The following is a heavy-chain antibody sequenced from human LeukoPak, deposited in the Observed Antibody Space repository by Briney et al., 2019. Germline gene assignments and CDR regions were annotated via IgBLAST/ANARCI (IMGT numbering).Heavy chain of an antibody. V-gene: IGHV3-21*01. CDR2: ISYGGTST. CDR3: VRGHAWSNYD. D-gene: IGHD4-11*01. CDR1: GISLSPSG. J-gene: IGHJ4*02. Sequence: GGSLRLSCAASGISLSPSGLNWVRQAPGKGLEWVSSISYGGTSTYYADSVKGRFTVSRDDAKNSFYLQMNNLRAEDTALYYCVRGHAWSNYDWGQGIQVTVSS.